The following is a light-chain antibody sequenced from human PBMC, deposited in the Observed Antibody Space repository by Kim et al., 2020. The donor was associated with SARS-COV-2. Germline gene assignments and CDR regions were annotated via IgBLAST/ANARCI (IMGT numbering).Light chain of an antibody. CDR3: QQSYSTHT. J-gene: IGKJ2*01. Sequence: DIQMTQSPSSLSASVGDRVTITCRASQSNSSYLNWYQQKPGKAPKLLIYAASSLQSGVPSRFSGSGSGTDFTLTISSLQPEDFATYYCQQSYSTHTFGQGTKLEI. V-gene: IGKV1-39*01. CDR2: AAS. CDR1: QSNSSY.